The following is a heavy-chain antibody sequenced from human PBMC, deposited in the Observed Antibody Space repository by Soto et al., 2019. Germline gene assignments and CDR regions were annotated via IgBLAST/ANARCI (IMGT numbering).Heavy chain of an antibody. D-gene: IGHD3-10*01. J-gene: IGHJ5*02. Sequence: QVQLVQSGAEVKKPGASVKVSCKASGYTFTGYYMHWVRQAPGQGLEWMGWINPNSGGTNYAQKFQGRVTMPRDTSISTAYMELSSLRSDDTAVYYCARNGWVVHSMVRGVHNLFDPWGQGTLVAVSS. CDR3: ARNGWVVHSMVRGVHNLFDP. CDR2: INPNSGGT. CDR1: GYTFTGYY. V-gene: IGHV1-2*02.